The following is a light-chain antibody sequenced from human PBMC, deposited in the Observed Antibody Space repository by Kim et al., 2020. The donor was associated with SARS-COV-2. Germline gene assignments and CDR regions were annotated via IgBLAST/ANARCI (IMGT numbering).Light chain of an antibody. Sequence: SASVGDRVTITCRASQSISSYLNWYQQKPGNAPKLLIYAASSLQSGVPSRFSGSGSGTDFTLTISSLQPEDFATYYCQQSYSTPPSFGQGTKLEI. CDR2: AAS. CDR3: QQSYSTPPS. J-gene: IGKJ2*03. CDR1: QSISSY. V-gene: IGKV1-39*01.